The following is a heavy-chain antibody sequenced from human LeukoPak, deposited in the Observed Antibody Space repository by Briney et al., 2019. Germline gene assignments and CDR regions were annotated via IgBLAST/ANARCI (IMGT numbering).Heavy chain of an antibody. CDR1: GLTFSSYA. Sequence: GGSLRLSCAASGLTFSSYAMHWVRQAPGKGLEWVAVISYDGSNKYYADSVKGRFTISRDNSKNTLYLQMNSLRAEDTAVYYCARDPSDTAMVFDYWGQGTLVTVSS. V-gene: IGHV3-30*04. CDR3: ARDPSDTAMVFDY. D-gene: IGHD5-18*01. CDR2: ISYDGSNK. J-gene: IGHJ4*02.